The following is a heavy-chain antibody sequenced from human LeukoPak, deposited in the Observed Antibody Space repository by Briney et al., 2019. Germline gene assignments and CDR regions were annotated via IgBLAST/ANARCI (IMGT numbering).Heavy chain of an antibody. V-gene: IGHV4-34*01. CDR3: ARQDAYYDDPLGYFQH. J-gene: IGHJ1*01. Sequence: SETLSLTCAVYGGSFSGYYWSWIRQPPGKGLEWIGEINHSGSTNYNPSLKRRVTISVDTSKNQFSLKLSSVTAADTAVSYCARQDAYYDDPLGYFQHWGQGTLVTVSS. CDR2: INHSGST. D-gene: IGHD3-22*01. CDR1: GGSFSGYY.